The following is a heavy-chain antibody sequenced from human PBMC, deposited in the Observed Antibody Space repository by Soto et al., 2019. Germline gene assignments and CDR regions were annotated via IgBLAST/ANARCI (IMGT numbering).Heavy chain of an antibody. J-gene: IGHJ4*02. V-gene: IGHV1-3*01. D-gene: IGHD1-20*01. CDR1: GYTFTSYD. Sequence: ASVKVSCKASGYTFTSYDMHWVRQAPGQRLEWMGWINAGNGNTKYSQKFQGRVTITRDTSASTAYMELSSLRSEDTAVYYCARHKITEILDYWAQGNLVPVSS. CDR2: INAGNGNT. CDR3: ARHKITEILDY.